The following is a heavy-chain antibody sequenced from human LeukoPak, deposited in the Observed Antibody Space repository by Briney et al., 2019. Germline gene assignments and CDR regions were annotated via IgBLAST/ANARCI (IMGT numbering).Heavy chain of an antibody. V-gene: IGHV4-31*03. CDR2: IYYCGST. J-gene: IGHJ6*02. D-gene: IGHD3-3*01. Sequence: PSETLSLTCTVSGGSISSGGYYWSWIRQHPGKGLEWIGYIYYCGSTNYNPSLKSRVTISVDTSKNQFSLKLSSVTAADTAVYYCARATTIFGVVKTRAYGMDVWGQGTTVTVSS. CDR1: GGSISSGGYY. CDR3: ARATTIFGVVKTRAYGMDV.